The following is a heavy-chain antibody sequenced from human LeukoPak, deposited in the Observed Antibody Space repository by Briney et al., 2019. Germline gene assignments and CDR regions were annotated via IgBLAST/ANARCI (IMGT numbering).Heavy chain of an antibody. J-gene: IGHJ4*02. CDR3: AREVAYDSSGYYYNY. V-gene: IGHV4-61*02. CDR2: IYTSGST. Sequence: PSQTLSLTCTVSGGSISSGSYYWSWIRQPAGKGLELIGRIYTSGSTNYNPSLKSRVTISVDTSKNQFSLKLSSVTAADTAVYYCAREVAYDSSGYYYNYWGQGTLVTVSS. CDR1: GGSISSGSYY. D-gene: IGHD3-22*01.